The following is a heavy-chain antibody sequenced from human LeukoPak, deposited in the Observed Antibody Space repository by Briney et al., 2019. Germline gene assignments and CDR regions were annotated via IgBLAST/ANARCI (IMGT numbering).Heavy chain of an antibody. J-gene: IGHJ4*02. CDR1: GYTFTGYY. D-gene: IGHD3-22*01. CDR3: ARNFYFDSSGYYHY. CDR2: INPNSGGT. Sequence: ASVKVSCKASGYTFTGYYMHWVRQAPGQGLEWMGWINPNSGGTNYAQTFQGRVTMTRDTSISTAYMELSRLRSDDTAVYYCARNFYFDSSGYYHYWGQGTLVTVSS. V-gene: IGHV1-2*02.